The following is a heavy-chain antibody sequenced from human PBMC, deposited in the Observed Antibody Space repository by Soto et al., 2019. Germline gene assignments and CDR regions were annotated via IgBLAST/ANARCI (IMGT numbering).Heavy chain of an antibody. V-gene: IGHV4-59*01. Sequence: QVQLQESGPGLVKPSETLSLTWTVSGGSISSYYWSWIRQLPGQGLEWIGYIYYSGSRNYNPSLKTRVTISVDTSKHQFSLKLSSVTPAYTAVYYCSRSPVAEGAFDIWGQGKMVTVSS. CDR1: GGSISSYY. CDR2: IYYSGSR. CDR3: SRSPVAEGAFDI. J-gene: IGHJ3*02. D-gene: IGHD2-15*01.